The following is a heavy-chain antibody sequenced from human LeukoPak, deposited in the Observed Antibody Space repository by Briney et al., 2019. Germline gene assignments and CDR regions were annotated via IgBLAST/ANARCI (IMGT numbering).Heavy chain of an antibody. D-gene: IGHD3-3*01. CDR3: ARGPRITIFGVVSGFNP. CDR1: GYTFTSYG. V-gene: IGHV1-18*01. Sequence: ASVKVSCKASGYTFTSYGISWVRQAPGQGLEWMGWISAYNGNTNYAQKLQGRVTMTTDTSTSTAYMELRSLRSDDTAVYYCARGPRITIFGVVSGFNPWGQGTLVTVSS. J-gene: IGHJ5*02. CDR2: ISAYNGNT.